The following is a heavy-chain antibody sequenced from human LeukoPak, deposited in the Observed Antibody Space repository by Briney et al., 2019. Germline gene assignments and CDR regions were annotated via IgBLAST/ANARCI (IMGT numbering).Heavy chain of an antibody. V-gene: IGHV1-69*05. CDR1: GGTFSSYA. Sequence: SVKVSCNAAGGTFSSYASSWWRQAPGQGREWWGGIIPIFGTANCEQKLQGRVTITTDESTSTAYMELSSLRSEDTAVYYCARVRYDILTGYYQLNWFVPWGERTLVTVSS. CDR2: IIPIFGTA. CDR3: ARVRYDILTGYYQLNWFVP. D-gene: IGHD3-9*01. J-gene: IGHJ5*02.